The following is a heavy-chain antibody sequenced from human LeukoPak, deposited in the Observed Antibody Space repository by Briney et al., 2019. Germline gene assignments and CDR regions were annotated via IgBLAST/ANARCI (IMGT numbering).Heavy chain of an antibody. V-gene: IGHV1-58*01. Sequence: SVKVSCKASGFTFTSSAVQWVRQARGQRLEWIGWIVVGSGNTNYAQKFQERVTITRDMSTSTAYMELSSLRSEDTAVYYCAADEGKTYYYYYYMDVWGKGTTVTVSS. J-gene: IGHJ6*03. CDR1: GFTFTSSA. CDR3: AADEGKTYYYYYYMDV. CDR2: IVVGSGNT.